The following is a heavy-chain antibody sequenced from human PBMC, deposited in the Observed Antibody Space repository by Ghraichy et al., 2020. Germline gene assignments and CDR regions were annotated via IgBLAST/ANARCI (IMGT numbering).Heavy chain of an antibody. CDR2: IYTSGST. CDR1: GGSISSYY. CDR3: ARDSIYSSGPNSLYYYYGMDV. V-gene: IGHV4-4*07. Sequence: SETLSLTCTVSGGSISSYYWSWIRQPAGKGLEWIGRIYTSGSTNYNPSLKSRVTMSVDTSKNQFSLKLSSVTAADTAVYYCARDSIYSSGPNSLYYYYGMDVWGQGTTVTVSS. D-gene: IGHD6-19*01. J-gene: IGHJ6*02.